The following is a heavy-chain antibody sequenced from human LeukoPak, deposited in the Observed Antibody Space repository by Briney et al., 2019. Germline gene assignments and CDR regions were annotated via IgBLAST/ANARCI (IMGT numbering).Heavy chain of an antibody. CDR2: ISYDGSNK. CDR1: GFTFNSYG. Sequence: GGSLRLSCAASGFTFNSYGMHWVRQAPGKGLEWVAFISYDGSNKYYADSVKGRFTISRDNSKNTLYLQMNNLRAEDTAVYYCAKDLYYLASSGYYYPVDYWGQGTLVTVSS. J-gene: IGHJ4*02. D-gene: IGHD3-22*01. V-gene: IGHV3-30*02. CDR3: AKDLYYLASSGYYYPVDY.